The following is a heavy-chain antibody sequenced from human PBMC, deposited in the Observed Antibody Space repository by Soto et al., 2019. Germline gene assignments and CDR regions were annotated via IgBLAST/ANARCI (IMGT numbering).Heavy chain of an antibody. D-gene: IGHD6-13*01. CDR2: LNIAGTI. Sequence: TLSLTCSFSGASISSFNLNWVRQPAGKGPEWVGRLNIAGTINYNPSLKSRITMSMDTSKNQISLHLRSVTAADTAIYYCARDRGEYTSSWFWYFSHWGHGTLVTVSS. J-gene: IGHJ4*01. CDR3: ARDRGEYTSSWFWYFSH. V-gene: IGHV4-4*07. CDR1: GASISSFN.